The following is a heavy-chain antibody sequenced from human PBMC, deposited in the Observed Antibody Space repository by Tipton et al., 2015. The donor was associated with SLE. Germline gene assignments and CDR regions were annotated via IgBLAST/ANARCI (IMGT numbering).Heavy chain of an antibody. D-gene: IGHD3-9*01. V-gene: IGHV4-39*07. CDR1: GDSIRSSSYF. Sequence: LSLTCTVSGDSIRSSSYFWGWIRQPPGKGLEWIGEINHSGNTNYNPSLKSRVTISVDTSKNQFSLKLSSVTAADTAVYYCARWVDSPEGVWGKGTTVTVSS. CDR3: ARWVDSPEGV. CDR2: INHSGNT. J-gene: IGHJ6*04.